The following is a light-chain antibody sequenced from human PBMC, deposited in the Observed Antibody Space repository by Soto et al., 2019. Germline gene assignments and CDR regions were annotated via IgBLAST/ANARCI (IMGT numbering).Light chain of an antibody. Sequence: EIVLTQSPGTLSLSPGERATLSCRASQSVSSSYLAWYQQKPGQAPRLLIYGASSRATGIPDRFSGSGSGTGFTLTISRLEPEDCAVYYGQQYGSSPPRTFGRGTKVEIK. CDR2: GAS. CDR3: QQYGSSPPRT. J-gene: IGKJ1*01. CDR1: QSVSSSY. V-gene: IGKV3-20*01.